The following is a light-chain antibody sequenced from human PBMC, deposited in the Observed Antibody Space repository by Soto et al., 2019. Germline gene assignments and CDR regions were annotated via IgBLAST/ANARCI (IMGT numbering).Light chain of an antibody. CDR3: QQYESLPLT. J-gene: IGKJ5*01. CDR2: DAS. Sequence: DIPITQSPSTLAASVGDRVTITCPASQSISTWLAWYQQKPGKAPKLLIYDASDLETGVPSRFSGSGSGTGFTFTISSLQPEDFATYYCQQYESLPLTFGQGTRREIK. CDR1: QSISTW. V-gene: IGKV1-33*01.